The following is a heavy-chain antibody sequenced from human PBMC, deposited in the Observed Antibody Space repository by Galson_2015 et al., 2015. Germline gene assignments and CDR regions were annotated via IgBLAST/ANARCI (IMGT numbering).Heavy chain of an antibody. Sequence: SEPLSLTCAVSGDSISSSHWWSWVRQPPGKGLEWIGEIYHSGSTNYNPSLKSRVTISIDKSKNQFSLRLSSVTAADTAVYYCANRGAYSYIYFFDSWGQGTLVPGSS. CDR1: GDSISSSHW. CDR3: ANRGAYSYIYFFDS. V-gene: IGHV4-4*02. CDR2: IYHSGST. D-gene: IGHD5-18*01. J-gene: IGHJ4*02.